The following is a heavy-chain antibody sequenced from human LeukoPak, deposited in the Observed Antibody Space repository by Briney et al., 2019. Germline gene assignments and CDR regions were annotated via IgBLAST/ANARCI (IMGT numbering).Heavy chain of an antibody. CDR3: ARWGYSSSWYWFDP. CDR1: GYTFTSYD. V-gene: IGHV1-8*03. CDR2: MNPNSGNT. Sequence: VASVKVSCKASGYTFTSYDINWVRQATGQGLEWMGWMNPNSGNTGYAQKFQGRVTITRNTSISTAYMELRSLRSDDTAVYYCARWGYSSSWYWFDPWGQGTLVTVSS. D-gene: IGHD6-13*01. J-gene: IGHJ5*02.